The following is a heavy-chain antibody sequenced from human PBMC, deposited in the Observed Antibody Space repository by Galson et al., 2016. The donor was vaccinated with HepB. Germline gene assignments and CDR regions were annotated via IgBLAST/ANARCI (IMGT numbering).Heavy chain of an antibody. J-gene: IGHJ4*02. CDR3: AKSVLEYDILTGYYRRGADY. CDR2: SGSGGPT. D-gene: IGHD3-9*01. Sequence: SLSLSCAASGFTFSSYAMSWVRQAPGKGLEWVSSSGSGGPTYYAASVTCRFTISRDNSKNTLFLQMHSLRADDTAVYYCAKSVLEYDILTGYYRRGADYWGQGTLVTVSS. V-gene: IGHV3-23*01. CDR1: GFTFSSYA.